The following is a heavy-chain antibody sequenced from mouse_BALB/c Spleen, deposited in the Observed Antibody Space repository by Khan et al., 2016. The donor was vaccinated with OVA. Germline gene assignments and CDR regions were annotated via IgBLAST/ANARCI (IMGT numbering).Heavy chain of an antibody. V-gene: IGHV1-4*01. CDR2: INPRSSYT. D-gene: IGHD2-14*01. Sequence: QVQLKQSGAELARPGASVKMSCKASGYTFTSNTMHWVKQRPGQGLEWIGYINPRSSYTNYNQKFKDKATLTADKSSSTAYMQLSSLTSEDSAVYYLARRTTGYAMDYWGQGTSVTVSS. CDR1: GYTFTSNT. J-gene: IGHJ4*01. CDR3: ARRTTGYAMDY.